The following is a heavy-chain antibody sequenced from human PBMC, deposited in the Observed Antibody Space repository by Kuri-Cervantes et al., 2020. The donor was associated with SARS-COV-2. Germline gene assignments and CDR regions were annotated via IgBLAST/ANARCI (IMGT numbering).Heavy chain of an antibody. V-gene: IGHV4-31*03. CDR2: IYYSGST. Sequence: SETLSLTCTVSGGSISSGGYYWSWIRQHPGKGLEWIGYIYYSGSTYYNPSLKSRVTISVDTSKNPFSLKLSSVTAADTAVYYCARDGGNPYNWFDPWGQGTLVTVSS. CDR1: GGSISSGGYY. CDR3: ARDGGNPYNWFDP. J-gene: IGHJ5*02. D-gene: IGHD4-23*01.